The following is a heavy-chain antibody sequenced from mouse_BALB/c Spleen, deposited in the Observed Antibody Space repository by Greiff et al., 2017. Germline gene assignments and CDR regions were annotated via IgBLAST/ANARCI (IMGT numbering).Heavy chain of an antibody. Sequence: DVMLVESGGGLVKLGGSLKLSCAASGFTFSSYYMSWVRQTPEKRLELVAAINSNGGSTYYPDTVKGRFTISRDNAKNTLYLQMSSLKSEDTALYYCARHEGVVATPFAYWGQGTLVTVSA. V-gene: IGHV5-6-2*01. D-gene: IGHD1-1*01. CDR3: ARHEGVVATPFAY. J-gene: IGHJ3*01. CDR2: INSNGGST. CDR1: GFTFSSYY.